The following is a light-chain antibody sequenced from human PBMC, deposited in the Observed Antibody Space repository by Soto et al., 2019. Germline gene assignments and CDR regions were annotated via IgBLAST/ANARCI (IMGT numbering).Light chain of an antibody. CDR2: EAS. CDR1: QSVSTF. CDR3: QQRGDWWT. J-gene: IGKJ1*01. V-gene: IGKV3-11*01. Sequence: EIEVTQSPATLSLSPGERATLSCRASQSVSTFFAWYQQKPGQSPRLLIYEASNRASGIPARFTGSGSGTDFTITISSVEPEDSAVYYCQQRGDWWTFGQGTKVQIK.